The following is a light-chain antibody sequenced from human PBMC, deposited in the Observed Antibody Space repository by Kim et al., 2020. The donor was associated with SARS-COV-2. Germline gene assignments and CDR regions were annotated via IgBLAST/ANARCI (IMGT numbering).Light chain of an antibody. V-gene: IGLV2-14*04. CDR2: DVN. CDR1: SSDVGHYNY. Sequence: GQAITISCTGTSSDVGHYNYVSWYQQHPGKAPNLLIYDVNKRPSGVSNRFSGAKSGNTASLTISGLQAEDEADYYCSSYTTGSTWVFGGGTKLTVL. J-gene: IGLJ3*02. CDR3: SSYTTGSTWV.